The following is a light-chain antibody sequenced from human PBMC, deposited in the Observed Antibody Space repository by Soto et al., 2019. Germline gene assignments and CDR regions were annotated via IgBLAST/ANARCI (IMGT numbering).Light chain of an antibody. CDR2: EVT. V-gene: IGLV2-14*01. CDR3: QSYDRSLSGYV. Sequence: QSVLTQPASVSGSPGQSITISCTGTSSDIGDYNYVSWYQQHPGKAPKLMIYEVTYRPSGVSNRFSGSKSGNTASLTISRLQAEDEADYYCQSYDRSLSGYVFGTGTKLTVL. J-gene: IGLJ1*01. CDR1: SSDIGDYNY.